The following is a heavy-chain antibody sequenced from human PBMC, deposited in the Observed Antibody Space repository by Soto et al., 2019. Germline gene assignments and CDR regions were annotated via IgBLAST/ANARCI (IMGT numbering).Heavy chain of an antibody. CDR1: GGTFSSYA. Sequence: QVQLGQSGAEVKKPGSSVKVSCKASGGTFSSYAISWVRQAPGQGLEWMGGIIPIFGTANYAQKFQGRVTITADESTSTAYMELSSLRSEDTAVYYCTSNSPYYYGMDVWGQGTTVTVSS. J-gene: IGHJ6*02. CDR3: TSNSPYYYGMDV. CDR2: IIPIFGTA. D-gene: IGHD4-4*01. V-gene: IGHV1-69*12.